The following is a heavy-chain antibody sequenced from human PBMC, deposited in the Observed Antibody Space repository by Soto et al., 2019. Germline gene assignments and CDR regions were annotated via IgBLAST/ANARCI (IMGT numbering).Heavy chain of an antibody. CDR3: ARDPRLGYCSSTSCREDNWFDP. V-gene: IGHV3-48*01. CDR2: ISSSSSTI. Sequence: GGSLRLSCAASGFTFSSYSMNWVRQAPGKGLEWVSYISSSSSTIYYADSVKGRFTISRDNAKNSLYLQMNSLRAEDTAVYYCARDPRLGYCSSTSCREDNWFDPWGQGTLVTVSS. CDR1: GFTFSSYS. D-gene: IGHD2-2*01. J-gene: IGHJ5*02.